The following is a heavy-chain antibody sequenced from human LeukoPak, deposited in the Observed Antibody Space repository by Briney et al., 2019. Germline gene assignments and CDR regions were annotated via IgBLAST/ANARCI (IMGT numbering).Heavy chain of an antibody. D-gene: IGHD4-17*01. CDR2: IKQDGSEK. V-gene: IGHV3-7*01. CDR3: ARAAVTHYYYYYYMDV. CDR1: GFTFSSYW. Sequence: PGGSLRLSCAAFGFTFSSYWMSWVRQAPGKGLEWVANIKQDGSEKYYVDSVKGRFTISRDNAKNSLYLQMNSLRAEDTAVYYCARAAVTHYYYYYYMDVWGKGTTVTVSS. J-gene: IGHJ6*03.